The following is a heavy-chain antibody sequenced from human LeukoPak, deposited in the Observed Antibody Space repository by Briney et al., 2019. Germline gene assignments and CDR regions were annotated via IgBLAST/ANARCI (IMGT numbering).Heavy chain of an antibody. D-gene: IGHD6-6*01. CDR2: ISAYNGNT. J-gene: IGHJ5*02. Sequence: ASVKVSCKASGYTFTSYGISWVRQAPGQGLEWMGWISAYNGNTNYAQKLQGRVTMTTDTSTSTAYMEVRSLRSDDTAVYYCARGGYHLARPEDWFDPWGQGTLVTVSS. V-gene: IGHV1-18*01. CDR3: ARGGYHLARPEDWFDP. CDR1: GYTFTSYG.